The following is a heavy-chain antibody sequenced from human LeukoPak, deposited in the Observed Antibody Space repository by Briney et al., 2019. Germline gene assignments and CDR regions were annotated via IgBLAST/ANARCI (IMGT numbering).Heavy chain of an antibody. CDR3: ARDSLHSYDSSGYLNY. D-gene: IGHD3-22*01. CDR2: INPNSGGT. CDR1: GYTFTGYY. V-gene: IGHV1-2*04. J-gene: IGHJ4*02. Sequence: ASVKVSCKASGYTFTGYYMHWVRQAPGQGLEWMGWINPNSGGTNYAQKFQGWVTTTRDTSISTAYMELSRLRSDDTAVYYCARDSLHSYDSSGYLNYWGQGTLVTVSS.